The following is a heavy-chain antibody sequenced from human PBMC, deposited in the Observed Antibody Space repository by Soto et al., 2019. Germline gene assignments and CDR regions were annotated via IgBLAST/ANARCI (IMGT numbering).Heavy chain of an antibody. CDR3: ARDLQQLVVGGPDY. D-gene: IGHD6-13*01. J-gene: IGHJ4*02. CDR2: ISAYNGNT. Sequence: QVQLVQSGAEVKKPGASVKVSCKASGYTFNSYGISWVRQAPGQGLEWMGGISAYNGNTNYAQKLQGRVTMTTDTSTSKAYMDLRSLRCDDTAVYYCARDLQQLVVGGPDYWGQGTQVTVSS. CDR1: GYTFNSYG. V-gene: IGHV1-18*01.